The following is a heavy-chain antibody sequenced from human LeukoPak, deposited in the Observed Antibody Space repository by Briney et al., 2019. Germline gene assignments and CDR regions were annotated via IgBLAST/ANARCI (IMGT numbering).Heavy chain of an antibody. CDR1: GFTFSSYE. D-gene: IGHD5-18*01. V-gene: IGHV3-48*03. Sequence: GGSLRLSCAASGFTFSSYEMNWVRQAPGKGLEWVSYISSSGSTIYYADSVKGRFAISRDNAKNSLYLQMNSLRAEDTAVYYCARVLMVTSPFDYWGQGTLVTVSS. CDR2: ISSSGSTI. J-gene: IGHJ4*02. CDR3: ARVLMVTSPFDY.